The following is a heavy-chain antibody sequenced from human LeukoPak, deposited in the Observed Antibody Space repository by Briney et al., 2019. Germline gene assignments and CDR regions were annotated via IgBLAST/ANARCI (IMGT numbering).Heavy chain of an antibody. CDR1: GFTFRSNG. J-gene: IGHJ4*02. CDR3: ANPVRSPAY. Sequence: GGSLRLSCAASGFTFRSNGMHWVRQAPGKGLEWVAFIRYDGSDKFYADSVKGRFTISRDNSQNILYLHMSSLTLEDTAVYYCANPVRSPAYWGQGTLVTVSS. V-gene: IGHV3-30*02. CDR2: IRYDGSDK.